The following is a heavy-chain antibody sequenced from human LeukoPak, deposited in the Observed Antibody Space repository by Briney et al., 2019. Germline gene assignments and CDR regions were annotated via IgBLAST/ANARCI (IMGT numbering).Heavy chain of an antibody. J-gene: IGHJ4*02. Sequence: PGGSLRLSCAASGFTFSSYSMNWVRQAPGKGLEWVSSISSSSSYIYYADSVKGRFTISRDNAKNSLYLQMNSLRAEDTAVYYCARHSAGYTTFFDYWGQGTLVTVSS. CDR2: ISSSSSYI. D-gene: IGHD5-24*01. CDR3: ARHSAGYTTFFDY. CDR1: GFTFSSYS. V-gene: IGHV3-21*01.